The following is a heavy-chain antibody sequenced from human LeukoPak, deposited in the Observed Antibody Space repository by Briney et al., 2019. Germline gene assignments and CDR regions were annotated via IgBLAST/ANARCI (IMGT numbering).Heavy chain of an antibody. CDR2: IWYDGSNK. V-gene: IGHV3-33*01. CDR3: ARDRVVVAARHYYYYGMDV. CDR1: GFTFSSYG. Sequence: GGSLRLSCAASGFTFSSYGMHWVRQAPGKGLEWVAVIWYDGSNKYYADSVKGRFTISRDNSKNTLYLQMNSLRAEDTAVYYCARDRVVVAARHYYYYGMDVWGQGTTVTVSS. D-gene: IGHD2-15*01. J-gene: IGHJ6*02.